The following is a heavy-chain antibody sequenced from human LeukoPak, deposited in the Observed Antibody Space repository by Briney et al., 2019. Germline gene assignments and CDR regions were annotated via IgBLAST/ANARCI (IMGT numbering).Heavy chain of an antibody. V-gene: IGHV3-30-3*01. CDR3: ARAVMLRSGRGYYYGMDV. D-gene: IGHD3-10*01. Sequence: PGRSLRLSCAASGFTFSSYAMHWVRQAPGKGLEWVAVISYDGSNKYYADSVKGRFTISRDNSKNTLYLQMNSLRAEDTAVYYCARAVMLRSGRGYYYGMDVWGQGTTVTVFS. CDR2: ISYDGSNK. J-gene: IGHJ6*02. CDR1: GFTFSSYA.